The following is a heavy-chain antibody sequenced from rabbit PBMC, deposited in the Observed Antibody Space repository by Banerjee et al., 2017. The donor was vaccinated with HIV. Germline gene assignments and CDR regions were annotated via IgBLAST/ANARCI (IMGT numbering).Heavy chain of an antibody. D-gene: IGHD4-1*01. CDR1: GIDFSNYY. CDR2: IYAGKGSA. V-gene: IGHV1S43*01. CDR3: ARDLAGVIGWNFNL. J-gene: IGHJ4*01. Sequence: QQQLEESGGGLVKPGGTLTLTCKASGIDFSNYYMSWVRQAPGKGLEWIGIIYAGKGSADYANWVNGRFTISRTSSTTVALQMTSLTAADTATYFCARDLAGVIGWNFNLWGPGTLVTVS.